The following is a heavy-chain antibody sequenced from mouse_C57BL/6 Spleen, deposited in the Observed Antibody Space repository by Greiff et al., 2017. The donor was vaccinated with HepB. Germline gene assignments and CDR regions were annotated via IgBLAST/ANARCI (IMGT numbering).Heavy chain of an antibody. CDR1: GYAFTNYL. CDR3: ARSSKGDYYAMDY. CDR2: INPGSGGT. D-gene: IGHD2-5*01. V-gene: IGHV1-54*01. Sequence: VQLQQSGAELVRPGPSVKVSCKASGYAFTNYLIEWVKQRPGQGLEWIGVINPGSGGTNYNEKFKGKATLTADKSSSTAYMQLSSLTSEDSAVYFCARSSKGDYYAMDYWGQGTSVTVSS. J-gene: IGHJ4*01.